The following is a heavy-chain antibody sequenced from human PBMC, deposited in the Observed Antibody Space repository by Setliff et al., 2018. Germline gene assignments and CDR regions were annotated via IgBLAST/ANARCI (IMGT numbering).Heavy chain of an antibody. CDR1: GFTFSSHW. CDR2: IKQDGSEK. J-gene: IGHJ6*03. D-gene: IGHD1-26*01. Sequence: PSETLRLSCAASGFTFSSHWMAWVRQAPGKGLEWVAHIKQDGSEKYYVDSVKGRFIISRDNAKNSLYLQMNSLRDEDTAVYYCARERVGRYYYYHMDVWGKGTTVTVSS. CDR3: ARERVGRYYYYHMDV. V-gene: IGHV3-7*03.